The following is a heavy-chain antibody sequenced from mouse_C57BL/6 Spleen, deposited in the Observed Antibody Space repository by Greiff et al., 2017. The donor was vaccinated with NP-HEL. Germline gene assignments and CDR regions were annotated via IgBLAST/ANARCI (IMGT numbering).Heavy chain of an antibody. J-gene: IGHJ2*01. D-gene: IGHD4-1*01. CDR1: GYAFSSSW. Sequence: VQLQQSGPELVKPGASVKISCKASGYAFSSSWMNWVKQRPGKGLEWIGRIYPGDGDTNYNGKFKGKATLTADKSSSTAYMQLSSLTSEDSAVYFCAGGWDVSELRDLDYWGQGTTLTVSS. CDR2: IYPGDGDT. CDR3: AGGWDVSELRDLDY. V-gene: IGHV1-82*01.